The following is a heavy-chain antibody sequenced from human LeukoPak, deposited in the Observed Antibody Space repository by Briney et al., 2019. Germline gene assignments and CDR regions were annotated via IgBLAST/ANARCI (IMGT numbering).Heavy chain of an antibody. D-gene: IGHD3-10*01. CDR1: GYTLTELS. CDR2: FDPEDGET. J-gene: IGHJ4*02. Sequence: ASVKVSCKVSGYTLTELSMHWVRQAPGKGLEWMGGFDPEDGETIYAQKFQGRVTMTEDTSTDTAYMELSSLRSEDTAVYYCATRSFRGVIIGDFDYWGQGTLVTVSS. V-gene: IGHV1-24*01. CDR3: ATRSFRGVIIGDFDY.